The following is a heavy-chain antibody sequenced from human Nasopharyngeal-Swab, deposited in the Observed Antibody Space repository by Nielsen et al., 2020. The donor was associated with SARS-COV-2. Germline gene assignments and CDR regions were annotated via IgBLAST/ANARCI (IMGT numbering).Heavy chain of an antibody. D-gene: IGHD3-22*01. CDR2: ILGSGGST. V-gene: IGHV3-23*01. Sequence: GESLKLSCAASGFTFSSYAMSWVRQAPGKGLEWVSVILGSGGSTYYADSVKGRFTISRDNSKNTLYLQMNSLRAEDTAVYYCARYDDYYDSSGYAYWGQGTLVTVSS. J-gene: IGHJ4*02. CDR3: ARYDDYYDSSGYAY. CDR1: GFTFSSYA.